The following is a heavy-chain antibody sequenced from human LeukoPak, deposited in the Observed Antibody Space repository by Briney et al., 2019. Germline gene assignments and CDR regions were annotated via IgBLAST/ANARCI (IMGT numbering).Heavy chain of an antibody. D-gene: IGHD2-2*01. CDR3: ARRGRGYCSSTSCYANAFDI. CDR1: GYTFTSYG. V-gene: IGHV1-18*01. CDR2: ISAYNGNT. J-gene: IGHJ3*02. Sequence: GASVKVSCKASGYTFTSYGISWVRQAPGQGLEWMGWISAYNGNTNYAQKLQGRVTMTTDTSTSTAYMELRSLRSDDTAVYYCARRGRGYCSSTSCYANAFDIWGQGTMVTVSS.